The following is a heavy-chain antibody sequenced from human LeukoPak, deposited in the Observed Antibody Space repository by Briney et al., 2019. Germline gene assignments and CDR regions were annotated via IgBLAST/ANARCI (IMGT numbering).Heavy chain of an antibody. Sequence: GQPLKISCTGHAYTFTNYWIAWVRQMPGKGREWMGIIFPDDSDTKYSPSFQGQVTISADKSISTAYRQWSSLKASDTAMYYCARQLDWYKYCTNTNCYSGWFDPWGQGTLVTVSS. V-gene: IGHV5-51*01. CDR1: AYTFTNYW. J-gene: IGHJ5*02. D-gene: IGHD2-21*01. CDR2: IFPDDSDT. CDR3: ARQLDWYKYCTNTNCYSGWFDP.